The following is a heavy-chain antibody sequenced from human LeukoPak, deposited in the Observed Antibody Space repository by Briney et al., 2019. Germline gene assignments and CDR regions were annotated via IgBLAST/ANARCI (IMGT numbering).Heavy chain of an antibody. V-gene: IGHV1-18*01. CDR2: ISAYNGNT. CDR3: ARDVSYSGSYYPHDAFDI. D-gene: IGHD1-26*01. CDR1: GYTFTSYG. J-gene: IGHJ3*02. Sequence: ASVKVSCKASGYTFTSYGISWVRQAPGQGLEWMGWISAYNGNTNYAQKLQGRVTMTTDTSTSTAYMELRSLRSDDTAVYYCARDVSYSGSYYPHDAFDIWGQGTMVTVSS.